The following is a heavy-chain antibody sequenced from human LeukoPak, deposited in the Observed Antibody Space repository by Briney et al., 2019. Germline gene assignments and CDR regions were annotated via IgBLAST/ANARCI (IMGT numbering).Heavy chain of an antibody. CDR3: AKLGPCRSGGSCYYNWFDP. V-gene: IGHV3-23*01. J-gene: IGHJ5*02. CDR2: ISGSGGST. CDR1: GFTFSSYA. Sequence: GGSLRLSCAASGFTFSSYAMSWVRQAPGKGLEWVSAISGSGGSTYYADSVKGRFTISRDNSKNTLYLQMNSLRAEDTAVYYYAKLGPCRSGGSCYYNWFDPWGQGTLVTVSS. D-gene: IGHD2-15*01.